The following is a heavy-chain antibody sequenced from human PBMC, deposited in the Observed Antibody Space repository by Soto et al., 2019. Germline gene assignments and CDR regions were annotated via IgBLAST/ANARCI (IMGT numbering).Heavy chain of an antibody. D-gene: IGHD2-8*01. CDR2: IYYSGST. V-gene: IGHV4-59*01. J-gene: IGHJ4*02. Sequence: SSETLSLTCTVSGGSISSYYWSWIRQPPGKGLEWIGYIYYSGSTNYNPSLKSRVTISVDTSKNQFSLKLSSVTAADTAVYYCARRRMSTNVFDYWGQGTLVTVSS. CDR3: ARRRMSTNVFDY. CDR1: GGSISSYY.